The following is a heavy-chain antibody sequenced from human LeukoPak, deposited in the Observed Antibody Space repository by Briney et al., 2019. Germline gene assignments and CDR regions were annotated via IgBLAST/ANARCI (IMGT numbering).Heavy chain of an antibody. D-gene: IGHD3-22*01. CDR2: INPSGGST. Sequence: ASVKVSCKASGYTFTSYYMHWVRQAPGQGLEWMGIINPSGGSTSYAQKFQGRVTMTRDTSTSTVYMELSSLRSEDTAVYYCAREDTTVDYDSSGSTFDYWGQGTLVTVSS. J-gene: IGHJ4*02. V-gene: IGHV1-46*01. CDR1: GYTFTSYY. CDR3: AREDTTVDYDSSGSTFDY.